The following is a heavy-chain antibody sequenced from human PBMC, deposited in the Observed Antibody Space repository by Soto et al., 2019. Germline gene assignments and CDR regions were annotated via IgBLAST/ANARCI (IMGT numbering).Heavy chain of an antibody. Sequence: PGGSLRLSCAASGFSVSSNYMSWVRQAPGKGLEWVSVIYSGGSTYYADSVKGRFTISRDNSKNTLYLQMNSLRAEDTAVYYCARISSSWYQSTDYWGQGTLVTVSS. D-gene: IGHD6-13*01. CDR1: GFSVSSNY. CDR2: IYSGGST. CDR3: ARISSSWYQSTDY. V-gene: IGHV3-53*01. J-gene: IGHJ4*02.